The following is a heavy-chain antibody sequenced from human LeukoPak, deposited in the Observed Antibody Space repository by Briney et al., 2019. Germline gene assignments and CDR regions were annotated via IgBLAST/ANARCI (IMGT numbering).Heavy chain of an antibody. CDR1: GGSISSYY. D-gene: IGHD3-10*01. CDR2: IYYSGST. Sequence: SSETLSLTCTVSGGSISSYYWSWIRQPPGKGLEWIGYIYYSGSTNYNPSLKSRVTISVDTSKNQFSLKLSSVTAADTAVYYCARLRVVRGVRPGLFDYWGQGTLVTVSS. V-gene: IGHV4-59*01. CDR3: ARLRVVRGVRPGLFDY. J-gene: IGHJ4*02.